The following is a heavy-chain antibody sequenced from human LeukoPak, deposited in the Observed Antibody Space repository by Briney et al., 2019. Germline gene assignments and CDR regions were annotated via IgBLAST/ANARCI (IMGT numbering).Heavy chain of an antibody. Sequence: LSCAASGFTFSSXGMHWVRQAPGKXVEGVAVXWYDGSNKYYADSVKGRFTISRDNSKNTLYLQMNSLRAEDTAVYYCARDRNGNYGXXGFDYWGQGTLVTVXS. J-gene: IGHJ4*02. D-gene: IGHD4-17*01. CDR3: ARDRNGNYGXXGFDY. CDR1: GFTFSSXG. V-gene: IGHV3-33*01. CDR2: XWYDGSNK.